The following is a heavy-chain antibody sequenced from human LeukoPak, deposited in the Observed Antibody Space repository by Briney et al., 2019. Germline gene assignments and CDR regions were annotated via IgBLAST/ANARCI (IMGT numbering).Heavy chain of an antibody. Sequence: ASVKVSCKASGYTXTGYYMHWVRQAPGQGREWMGWINPNSGDTNYAQKFQGRVTMTRDTSISTAYMELSRLTSDDTAVFYCARGRLGSGSQYDAFDIWGQGTMVTVSS. CDR3: ARGRLGSGSQYDAFDI. J-gene: IGHJ3*02. CDR1: GYTXTGYY. CDR2: INPNSGDT. V-gene: IGHV1-2*02. D-gene: IGHD3-10*01.